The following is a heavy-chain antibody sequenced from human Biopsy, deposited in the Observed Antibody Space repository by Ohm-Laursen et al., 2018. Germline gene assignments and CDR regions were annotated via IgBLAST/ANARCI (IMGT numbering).Heavy chain of an antibody. V-gene: IGHV4-34*01. D-gene: IGHD3-22*01. CDR3: VRGVDYYDPYHYYALDV. J-gene: IGHJ6*02. CDR1: GESFNGYY. CDR2: INRSGRT. Sequence: GTLSLTCAVYGESFNGYYWSWIRQTPGKGLEWIGEINRSGRTNYNPSLKSRVTISVDTSKNQFSLKVRSATAADTAVYYCVRGVDYYDPYHYYALDVWGQGTTVTVSS.